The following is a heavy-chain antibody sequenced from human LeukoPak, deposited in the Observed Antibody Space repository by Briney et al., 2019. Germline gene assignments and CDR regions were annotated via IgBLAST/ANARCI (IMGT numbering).Heavy chain of an antibody. CDR1: GYTFTSYY. Sequence: ASVKVSCKASGYTFTSYYMHWVRPAPGQGLEWMGIINPSGGSTSYAQKFQGRVTMTRDTSTSTVYMELSSLRSEDTAVYYCARALSHRGMDVWGQGTTVTVSS. CDR2: INPSGGST. V-gene: IGHV1-46*01. J-gene: IGHJ6*02. CDR3: ARALSHRGMDV.